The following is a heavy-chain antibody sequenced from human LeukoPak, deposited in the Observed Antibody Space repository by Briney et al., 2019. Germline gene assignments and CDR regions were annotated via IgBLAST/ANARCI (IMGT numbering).Heavy chain of an antibody. CDR1: GGSFSGYY. Sequence: SETLSLTCAVYGGSFSGYYWSWIRQPAGKGLEWIGRIYTSGSTNYNPSLKSRVTMSVDTSKNQFSLMLSSVTAADTAVYYCARQTAGNDAFDIWGQGTMVTVSS. D-gene: IGHD6-19*01. J-gene: IGHJ3*02. CDR2: IYTSGST. CDR3: ARQTAGNDAFDI. V-gene: IGHV4-59*10.